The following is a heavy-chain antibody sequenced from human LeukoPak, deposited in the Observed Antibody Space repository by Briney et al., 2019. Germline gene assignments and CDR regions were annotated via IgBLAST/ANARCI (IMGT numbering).Heavy chain of an antibody. CDR1: GGSISSYY. J-gene: IGHJ4*02. CDR3: ARDSSSWYENVFDC. CDR2: IYTSGSA. Sequence: SSETLSLTCTVSGGSISSYYWSWIRQPAGKGLEWIGRIYTSGSANYNPSLKSRVTMSVDTSKNQFSLKLSSVTAADTAVYYCARDSSSWYENVFDCWGQGTLVTVSS. D-gene: IGHD6-13*01. V-gene: IGHV4-4*07.